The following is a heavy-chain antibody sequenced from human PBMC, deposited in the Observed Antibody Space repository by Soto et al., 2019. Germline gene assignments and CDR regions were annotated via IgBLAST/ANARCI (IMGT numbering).Heavy chain of an antibody. V-gene: IGHV3-33*01. J-gene: IGHJ5*02. CDR1: GFTFSSYG. D-gene: IGHD5-18*01. CDR3: ARRGYSYGLNWFDP. CDR2: IWYDGSNK. Sequence: VQLLESGGGLVQPGGSLRLSCAASGFTFSSYGMHWVRQAPGKGLEWVAVIWYDGSNKYYADSVKGRFTISRDNSKNTLYLQMNSLRAEDTAVYYCARRGYSYGLNWFDPWGQGTLVTVSS.